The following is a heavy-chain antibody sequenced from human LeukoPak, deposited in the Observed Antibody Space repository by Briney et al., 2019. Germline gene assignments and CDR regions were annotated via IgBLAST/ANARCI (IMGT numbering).Heavy chain of an antibody. V-gene: IGHV3-7*03. CDR1: GFALSGYG. Sequence: GGTLRLSCAASGFALSGYGMSWVRQAPGKGLEWVANIKYDGSEQLYVDSVRVRFTISKDNSESSLYLQMNSLRAEDTAVYYCAREAVEGIVVALDYWGQGTLVAVSS. J-gene: IGHJ4*02. D-gene: IGHD2-21*01. CDR2: IKYDGSEQ. CDR3: AREAVEGIVVALDY.